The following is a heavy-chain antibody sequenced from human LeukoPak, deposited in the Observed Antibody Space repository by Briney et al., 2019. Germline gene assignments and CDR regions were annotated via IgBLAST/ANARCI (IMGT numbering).Heavy chain of an antibody. CDR2: IYTSGST. D-gene: IGHD3-22*01. J-gene: IGHJ3*02. CDR1: GGSISSYY. CDR3: AAISGYYSDAFDI. V-gene: IGHV4-4*09. Sequence: SETLSLTCTVSGGSISSYYWSWIRQPPEKGLEWIGYIYTSGSTNYNPSLKSRVTISVDTSKNQFSLKLSSVTAADTAVYYCAAISGYYSDAFDIWGQGTMVTVSS.